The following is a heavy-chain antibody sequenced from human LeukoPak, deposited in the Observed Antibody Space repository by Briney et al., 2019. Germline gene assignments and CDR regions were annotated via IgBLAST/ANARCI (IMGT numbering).Heavy chain of an antibody. V-gene: IGHV3-15*01. CDR2: VKSKAVGETT. D-gene: IGHD2-21*02. Sequence: EGSLRLSCAASGFTFSNAWMNWVRQAPGKGLEWVARVKSKAVGETTSYASPVKGRFSISRDDSRDMVHLQMNSLETEDTAVYYCATCNGDCYFNFWGQGTLVTVSS. CDR3: ATCNGDCYFNF. J-gene: IGHJ4*02. CDR1: GFTFSNAW.